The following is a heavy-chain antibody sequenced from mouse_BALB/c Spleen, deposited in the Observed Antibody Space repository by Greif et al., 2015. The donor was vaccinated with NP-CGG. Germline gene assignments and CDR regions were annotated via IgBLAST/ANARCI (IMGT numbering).Heavy chain of an antibody. D-gene: IGHD2-1*01. J-gene: IGHJ2*01. Sequence: EVQGVESGGGLVKPGGSLKLSCAASGFTFSSYAMSWVRQTPEKRLEWVATISSGGSYTYYPDSVKGRFTISRDNAKNTLYLQMSSLRSEDTAMHYCARHGNYDYWGQGTTLTVSS. CDR3: ARHGNYDY. CDR2: ISSGGSYT. V-gene: IGHV5-9-3*01. CDR1: GFTFSSYA.